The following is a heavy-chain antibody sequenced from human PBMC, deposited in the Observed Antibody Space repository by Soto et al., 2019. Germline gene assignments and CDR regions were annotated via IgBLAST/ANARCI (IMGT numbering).Heavy chain of an antibody. D-gene: IGHD3-22*01. V-gene: IGHV3-21*01. J-gene: IGHJ3*02. Sequence: EVQLVESGGGLVKPGGSLRLSCAASGFAFSSYSMNWVRQAPGKGLEWVSSISSSSSYIYYADSVKGRFTISRDNAKNSLYLQMNSLRAEDTAVYYCARVRETVLYYDSRADAFDIWGQGTMVTVSS. CDR1: GFAFSSYS. CDR3: ARVRETVLYYDSRADAFDI. CDR2: ISSSSSYI.